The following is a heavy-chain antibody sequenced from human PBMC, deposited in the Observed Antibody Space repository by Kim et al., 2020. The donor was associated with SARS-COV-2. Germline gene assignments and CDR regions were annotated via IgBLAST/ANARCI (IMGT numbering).Heavy chain of an antibody. J-gene: IGHJ4*02. Sequence: SVKVSCKASGGTFSSYAISWVRQAPGQGLEWMGGIIPIFGTANYAQKYQGRVTITADESTSTAYMELSSLRSEDTAVYYCARAAQPGIAAAGHEEPPFDCWGQGALVTVSS. CDR1: GGTFSSYA. V-gene: IGHV1-69*13. CDR3: ARAAQPGIAAAGHEEPPFDC. D-gene: IGHD6-13*01. CDR2: IIPIFGTA.